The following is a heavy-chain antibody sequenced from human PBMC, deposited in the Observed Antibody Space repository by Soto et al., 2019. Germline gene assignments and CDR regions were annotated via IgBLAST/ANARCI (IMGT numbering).Heavy chain of an antibody. J-gene: IGHJ6*04. CDR3: ARRKFSSSWYGYYYGMDV. CDR1: GGTFSSYA. CDR2: IIPIFGTA. V-gene: IGHV1-69*06. D-gene: IGHD6-13*01. Sequence: SVKVSCKASGGTFSSYAISWVRQAPGQGLEWMGGIIPIFGTANYAQKFQGRVTITADKSTSTAYMELSSLRSEDTAVYYCARRKFSSSWYGYYYGMDVWGKGTTVTVSS.